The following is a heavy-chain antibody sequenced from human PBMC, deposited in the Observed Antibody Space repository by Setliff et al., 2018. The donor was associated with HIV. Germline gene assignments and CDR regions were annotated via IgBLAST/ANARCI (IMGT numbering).Heavy chain of an antibody. CDR2: IYHSGST. CDR3: ARGHCSGTNCYGVDYYGMDV. V-gene: IGHV4-38-2*01. J-gene: IGHJ6*02. CDR1: GYSISSGFY. D-gene: IGHD2-2*01. Sequence: SETLSLTCAVSGYSISSGFYWSWMRQPPGKGLEWIGSIYHSGSTNYNASLKSRVSMSVDKSKNQFSLKLTSVTAADTAVYYCARGHCSGTNCYGVDYYGMDVWGQGTTVTVSS.